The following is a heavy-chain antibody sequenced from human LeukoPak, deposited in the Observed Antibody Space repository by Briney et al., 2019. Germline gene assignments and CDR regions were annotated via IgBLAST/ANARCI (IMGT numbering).Heavy chain of an antibody. J-gene: IGHJ6*02. CDR3: AKDLRIAAAGPGYYGMDV. CDR2: ISWNSGSI. CDR1: GFTFDDYA. V-gene: IGHV3-9*01. D-gene: IGHD6-13*01. Sequence: GGSLRLSCAASGFTFDDYAMHWVRQAPGKGLEWVSGISWNSGSIGYADSVKGRFTISRDNAKNSLYLQMNSLRAEDTALYYCAKDLRIAAAGPGYYGMDVWGQGTTVTVSS.